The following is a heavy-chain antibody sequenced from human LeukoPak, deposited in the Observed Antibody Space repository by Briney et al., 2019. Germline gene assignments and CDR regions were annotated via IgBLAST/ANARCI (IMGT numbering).Heavy chain of an antibody. J-gene: IGHJ4*02. CDR1: GDSVSSNSAA. CDR2: TYYRSKWYN. V-gene: IGHV6-1*01. Sequence: SQTLSLTCAISGDSVSSNSAAWNWIRQSPSRGLEWLGRTYYRSKWYNDYAVSVKSRITINPDTSKNQFSLQLNSVTPEDTAVYYCARVQSDNSGWYEGSCFDYWGQGTLVTVSS. CDR3: ARVQSDNSGWYEGSCFDY. D-gene: IGHD6-19*01.